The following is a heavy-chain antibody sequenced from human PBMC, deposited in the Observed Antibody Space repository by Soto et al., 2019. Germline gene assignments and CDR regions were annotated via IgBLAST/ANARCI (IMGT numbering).Heavy chain of an antibody. J-gene: IGHJ2*01. CDR3: ARMVTKRYWYFDL. D-gene: IGHD2-21*02. V-gene: IGHV1-2*02. CDR2: INPNSGGT. Sequence: ASVKVSCKASGYTFTGYYMHWVRQAPGQGLEWMGWINPNSGGTNYAQKFQGRVTMTRDTSISTAYMELSRLRSDDTAVYYCARMVTKRYWYFDLRGRGTLVTVSS. CDR1: GYTFTGYY.